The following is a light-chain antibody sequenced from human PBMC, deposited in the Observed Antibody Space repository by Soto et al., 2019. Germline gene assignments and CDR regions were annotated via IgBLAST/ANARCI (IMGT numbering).Light chain of an antibody. CDR2: DAS. CDR1: QSLSSRN. J-gene: IGKJ5*01. Sequence: ELVLTQSPGTLSLSPGERATLSCRASQSLSSRNLAWYQQKPGLAPRLLIYDASSRATGIPDRFSGSGSGTDFTLTISRLEPEDFAVYYCQQYGSSPGTFGQGTRLEIK. CDR3: QQYGSSPGT. V-gene: IGKV3D-20*01.